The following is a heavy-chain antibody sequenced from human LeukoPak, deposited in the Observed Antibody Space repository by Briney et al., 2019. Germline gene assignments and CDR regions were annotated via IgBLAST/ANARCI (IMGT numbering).Heavy chain of an antibody. Sequence: GGSLRLSCAASGFTFSNYGMTWVRQAPGKGLEWVSGISGSGGSTYYADSVKGRFTISRDNFKNTLYLQMNSLRAEDTAIYYCAKGSDDIVVVPAVYFDYWGQGTLVTVSS. J-gene: IGHJ4*02. CDR1: GFTFSNYG. CDR2: ISGSGGST. CDR3: AKGSDDIVVVPAVYFDY. D-gene: IGHD2-2*01. V-gene: IGHV3-23*01.